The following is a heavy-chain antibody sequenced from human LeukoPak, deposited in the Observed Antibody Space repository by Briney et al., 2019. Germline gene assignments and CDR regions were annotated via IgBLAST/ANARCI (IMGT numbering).Heavy chain of an antibody. Sequence: PSETLSLTCAVYGGSFSGYYWSWIRQPPGKGLEWIGEINHSGSTNYNPSLKSRVTISVDTSKNQFSLKLSSVTAADTAVYYCARGVDTAMGQNYYYYYMDVWGKGTTVTVSS. CDR3: ARGVDTAMGQNYYYYYMDV. D-gene: IGHD5-18*01. CDR1: GGSFSGYY. J-gene: IGHJ6*03. V-gene: IGHV4-34*01. CDR2: INHSGST.